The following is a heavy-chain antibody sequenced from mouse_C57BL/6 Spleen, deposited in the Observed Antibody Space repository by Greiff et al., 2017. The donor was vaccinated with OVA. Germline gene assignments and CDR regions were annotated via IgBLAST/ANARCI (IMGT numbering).Heavy chain of an antibody. CDR1: GFTFSDYY. CDR3: ARGNYYGSSPSWYFDV. V-gene: IGHV5-16*01. CDR2: INYDGSST. D-gene: IGHD1-1*01. J-gene: IGHJ1*03. Sequence: EVKVEESEGGLVQPGSSMKLSCTASGFTFSDYYMAWVRQVPEKGLEWVANINYDGSSTYYLDSLKSRFIISRDNAKNILYLQMSSLKSEDTATYYCARGNYYGSSPSWYFDVWGTGTTVTVSS.